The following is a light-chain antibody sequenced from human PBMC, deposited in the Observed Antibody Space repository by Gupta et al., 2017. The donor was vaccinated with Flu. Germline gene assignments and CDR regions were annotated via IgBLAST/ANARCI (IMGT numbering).Light chain of an antibody. CDR1: QDIRNY. CDR3: QQFYTLPPYS. CDR2: DAS. V-gene: IGKV1-33*01. Sequence: DVDMTQSPSSLSASVGDRVTITCRASQDIRNYLNWYQHKPGRAPKLLIYDASNLEAGVPSRFSGSGSGTDFTLTISSLQPEDFATYFCQQFYTLPPYSFGQGTKLEI. J-gene: IGKJ2*03.